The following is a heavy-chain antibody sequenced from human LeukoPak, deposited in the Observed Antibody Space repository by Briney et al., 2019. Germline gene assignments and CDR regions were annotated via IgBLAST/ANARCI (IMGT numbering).Heavy chain of an antibody. D-gene: IGHD6-25*01. Sequence: SQTLSLTCAISGDSVSSNSVAWNRIRQSPSRGLEWLGRTYYRSKWYNDYAVSVRGRITINPDTSKNQFSLQLSSVAPEDTAVYYCARDRGRYLDLWGRGTLVSVSS. CDR2: TYYRSKWYN. CDR3: ARDRGRYLDL. J-gene: IGHJ2*01. CDR1: GDSVSSNSVA. V-gene: IGHV6-1*01.